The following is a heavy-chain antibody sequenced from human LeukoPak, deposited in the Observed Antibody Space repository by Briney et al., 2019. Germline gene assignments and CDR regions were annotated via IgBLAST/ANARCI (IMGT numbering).Heavy chain of an antibody. CDR2: IYTSGST. CDR1: GGSFSSYY. D-gene: IGHD2-2*01. V-gene: IGHV4-59*10. CDR3: ATIGYCSSTSCGDAFDI. Sequence: SETLSLTCAVYGGSFSSYYWSWIRQPAGKGLEWIGRIYTSGSTNYNPSLKSRVTMSVDTSKNQFSLKLSSVTAADTAVYYCATIGYCSSTSCGDAFDIWGQGTMVTVPS. J-gene: IGHJ3*02.